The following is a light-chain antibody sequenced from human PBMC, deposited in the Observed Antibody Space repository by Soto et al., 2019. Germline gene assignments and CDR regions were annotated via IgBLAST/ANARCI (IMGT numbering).Light chain of an antibody. CDR3: GTWDSSLSAVV. Sequence: QTVLTQPPSVCAAPGQKVTISCSGSSSNIGNNYVSWYQQLPGTAPKLLIYDNNKRPSGIPDRFSGSKSGTSATLGTTGLQTGDEADYYCGTWDSSLSAVVFGGGTKLTVL. J-gene: IGLJ2*01. CDR1: SSNIGNNY. CDR2: DNN. V-gene: IGLV1-51*01.